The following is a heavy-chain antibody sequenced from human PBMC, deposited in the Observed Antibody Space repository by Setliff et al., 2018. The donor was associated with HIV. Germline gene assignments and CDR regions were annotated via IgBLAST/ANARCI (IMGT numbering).Heavy chain of an antibody. CDR2: INHSGST. J-gene: IGHJ6*02. Sequence: MLSETLSLTCTVSGGSISSSSYYWGWIRQPPGKGLEWIGEINHSGSTNYNPSLKSRVTISVDTSKNQFSLKLTSVTAADTLVYYCARVRRGYSYGTYYYYGMDVWGQGTTVTVSS. D-gene: IGHD5-18*01. CDR1: GGSISSSSYY. V-gene: IGHV4-39*07. CDR3: ARVRRGYSYGTYYYYGMDV.